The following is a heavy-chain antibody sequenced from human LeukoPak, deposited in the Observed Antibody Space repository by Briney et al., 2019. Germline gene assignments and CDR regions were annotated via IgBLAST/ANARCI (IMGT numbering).Heavy chain of an antibody. CDR3: ARRSSGSPPYYFDY. CDR2: INSDGSTT. CDR1: GFTFSSYW. Sequence: GGSLRLSCAASGFTFSSYWMHWVRQAPGKGLVWVSRINSDGSTTNYADSVKGRFTISRDNAKNTLDLQMNSLRAEDTAVYYCARRSSGSPPYYFDYWAREPWSSSPQ. D-gene: IGHD1-26*01. V-gene: IGHV3-74*01. J-gene: IGHJ4*02.